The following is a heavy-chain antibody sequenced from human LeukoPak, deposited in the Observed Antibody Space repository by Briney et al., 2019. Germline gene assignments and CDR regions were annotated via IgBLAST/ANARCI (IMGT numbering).Heavy chain of an antibody. Sequence: SETLSLTCAVYGGSFSGYYWSWIRQPPGKGLEWIGEINHSGSTNYNPSLKSRVTISVDTSKNQFSLKLSSVTAADTAVYYCARRPSTPEYYGSGTYWGYFDYWGQGTLVTVSS. CDR2: INHSGST. J-gene: IGHJ4*02. D-gene: IGHD3-10*01. CDR3: ARRPSTPEYYGSGTYWGYFDY. V-gene: IGHV4-34*01. CDR1: GGSFSGYY.